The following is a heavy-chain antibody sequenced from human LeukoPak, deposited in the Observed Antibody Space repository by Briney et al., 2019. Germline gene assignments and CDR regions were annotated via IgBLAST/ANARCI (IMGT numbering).Heavy chain of an antibody. Sequence: SETLSLTCTVSDGSISSSYYYWGWIRQPPGKGLEWIGSIYYSGSTYYSPSLKSRVTISVDTSKNQFSLKLRSVTAADTAVYYCARHFGTWGRGTLVTVSS. J-gene: IGHJ4*02. V-gene: IGHV4-39*01. CDR3: ARHFGT. CDR1: DGSISSSYYY. CDR2: IYYSGST. D-gene: IGHD3/OR15-3a*01.